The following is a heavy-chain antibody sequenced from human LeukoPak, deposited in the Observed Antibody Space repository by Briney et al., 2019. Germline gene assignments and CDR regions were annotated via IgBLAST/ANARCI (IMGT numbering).Heavy chain of an antibody. CDR3: ALAYDSSAFFH. D-gene: IGHD3-22*01. CDR2: ISGSGGST. Sequence: PGGSLRLSCAASGFTFSSSGMSWVRQAPGKGLEWVSSISGSGGSTYYADSVKGQVTISRDNSKNTLYLQMNSLRAEDTAVYYCALAYDSSAFFHWGQGTLVTVSS. J-gene: IGHJ4*02. CDR1: GFTFSSSG. V-gene: IGHV3-23*01.